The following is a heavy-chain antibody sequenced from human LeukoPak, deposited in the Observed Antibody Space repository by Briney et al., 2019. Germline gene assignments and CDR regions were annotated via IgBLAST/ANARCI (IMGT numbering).Heavy chain of an antibody. Sequence: ASVKVSCKASGYTFTSYGISWVRQAPGQGLEWMGWISAYNGNTNYAQKLQGRVTMTTDTSTSTAYMELRSLRSDDTAVYYCARTAAIAAAGLIDYWGQGTLVTVSS. CDR2: ISAYNGNT. D-gene: IGHD6-13*01. J-gene: IGHJ4*02. CDR3: ARTAAIAAAGLIDY. CDR1: GYTFTSYG. V-gene: IGHV1-18*01.